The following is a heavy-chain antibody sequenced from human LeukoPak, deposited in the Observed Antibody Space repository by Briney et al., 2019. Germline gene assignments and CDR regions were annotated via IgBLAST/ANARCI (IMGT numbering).Heavy chain of an antibody. V-gene: IGHV1-69*02. CDR1: GGTFSSYT. CDR2: IIPILGIA. D-gene: IGHD6-13*01. J-gene: IGHJ4*02. Sequence: GSSVKVSCKASGGTFSSYTISWVRQAPGQGLEWMGRIIPILGIAKYAQKFQGRVTITADKSTSTAYVELSSLRSEDTAVYYCARGIAAAGTPYYFDYWAQGTLVTVSS. CDR3: ARGIAAAGTPYYFDY.